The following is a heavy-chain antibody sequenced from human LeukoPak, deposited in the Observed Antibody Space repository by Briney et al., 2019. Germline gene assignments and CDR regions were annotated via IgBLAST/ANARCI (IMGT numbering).Heavy chain of an antibody. J-gene: IGHJ6*01. CDR1: GGSFSGYY. Sequence: PSETLSLTCAVHGGSFSGYYWSWIRQPPGKGLEWSGEINHSGSTNYNPSLKSRVTISVDTSKNQFSLKLSSVTAADTAVYYCARALFYGSGSYYLHRYYGMDVWGQGTTVTVSS. V-gene: IGHV4-34*01. CDR2: INHSGST. CDR3: ARALFYGSGSYYLHRYYGMDV. D-gene: IGHD3-10*01.